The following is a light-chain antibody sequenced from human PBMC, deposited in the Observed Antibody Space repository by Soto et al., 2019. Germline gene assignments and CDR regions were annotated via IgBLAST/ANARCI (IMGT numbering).Light chain of an antibody. V-gene: IGLV2-8*01. CDR2: EVS. J-gene: IGLJ2*01. CDR3: SSYTGSNNFVV. CDR1: SSDVGGYNY. Sequence: QSALTQSPSASGSPGQSVTISCTGTSSDVGGYNYVSWYQHHPGKAPKLMIYEVSKRPSGVPDRFSGSKSGNTASLTVSGLQAEDEADYYCSSYTGSNNFVVFGGGTKLTVL.